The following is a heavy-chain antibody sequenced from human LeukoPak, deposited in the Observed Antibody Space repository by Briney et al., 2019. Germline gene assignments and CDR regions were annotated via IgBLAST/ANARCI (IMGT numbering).Heavy chain of an antibody. J-gene: IGHJ5*02. CDR1: GGSISSSNW. CDR3: ARGYGYYYDSSGHNWFDP. Sequence: SETLSLTCAVSGGSISSSNWWSWVRQPPGKGLEWIGEIYHSGSTNYNPSLKSRVTISVDTSKNLFSLKLSSVTAADTAVYYCARGYGYYYDSSGHNWFDPWGQGTLVTVSS. V-gene: IGHV4-4*02. D-gene: IGHD3-22*01. CDR2: IYHSGST.